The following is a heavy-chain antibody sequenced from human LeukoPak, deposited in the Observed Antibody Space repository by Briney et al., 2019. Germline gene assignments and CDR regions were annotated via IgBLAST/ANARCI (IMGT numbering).Heavy chain of an antibody. J-gene: IGHJ4*02. CDR3: ATDNFADPVN. Sequence: ASVKVSCKASGYTFTTYGISWVRQALGQGLEWMGWISTYNGNTNYAQKFQGRVTMTTDTFTNTAYMELRSLRSDDTAVYYCATDNFADPVNWGQGTLVTVSS. V-gene: IGHV1-18*01. CDR2: ISTYNGNT. CDR1: GYTFTTYG. D-gene: IGHD1-1*01.